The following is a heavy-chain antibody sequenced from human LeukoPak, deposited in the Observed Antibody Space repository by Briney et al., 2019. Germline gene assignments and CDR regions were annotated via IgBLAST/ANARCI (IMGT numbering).Heavy chain of an antibody. V-gene: IGHV1-2*02. CDR3: ARPPNYYYYMDV. CDR1: GYTFTGYY. CDR2: INPNSGGT. J-gene: IGHJ6*03. Sequence: ASVKVSCKASGYTFTGYYMHWVRQAPGQGLEWMGWINPNSGGTNYAQKFQGRVTMTRDTSISTAYMELSRLRSDDTAVYYCARPPNYYYYMDVWGKGTTVTVFS.